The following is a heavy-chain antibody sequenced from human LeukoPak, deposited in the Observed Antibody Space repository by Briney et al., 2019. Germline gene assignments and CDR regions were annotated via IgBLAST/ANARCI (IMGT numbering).Heavy chain of an antibody. V-gene: IGHV3-30-3*01. J-gene: IGHJ4*02. CDR1: GFTVRDGY. CDR2: ISYDGNNK. CDR3: VRTWGSGYSAPPGD. Sequence: GGSLRLSCAASGFTVRDGYMSWVRQAPGKGLEWVALISYDGNNKYYADSVKGRFTISRDNSKNTLYLQMNSLGAEDTAVYYCVRTWGSGYSAPPGDWGQGSLVTVSS. D-gene: IGHD6-13*01.